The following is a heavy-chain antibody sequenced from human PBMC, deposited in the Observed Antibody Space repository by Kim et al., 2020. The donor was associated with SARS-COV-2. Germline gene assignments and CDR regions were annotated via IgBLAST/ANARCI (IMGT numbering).Heavy chain of an antibody. CDR3: AHRILYYYDSSGDYFDY. Sequence: SGPTLVNPTQTLTLTCTFSGFSLSTSGVGVGWIRQPPGKALEWLALIYWDDDKRYSPSLKGRLTITKDTSKNQVVLTMTNMDPVDTATYYCAHRILYYYDSSGDYFDYWGQGTLVTVSS. CDR2: IYWDDDK. CDR1: GFSLSTSGVG. V-gene: IGHV2-5*02. J-gene: IGHJ4*02. D-gene: IGHD3-22*01.